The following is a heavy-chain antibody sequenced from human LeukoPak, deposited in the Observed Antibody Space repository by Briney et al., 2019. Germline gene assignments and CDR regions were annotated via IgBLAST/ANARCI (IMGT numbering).Heavy chain of an antibody. CDR3: ARGGTVRPRHNWFDP. V-gene: IGHV1-8*03. CDR1: GYTFTSYD. Sequence: ASVKVSCKASGYTFTSYDINWVRQATGQGLEWMGWMNPNSGNTGYAQKFQGRVTITRNNSISTAYMELSSLRSEDTAVYYCARGGTVRPRHNWFDPWGQGTLVTVSS. CDR2: MNPNSGNT. J-gene: IGHJ5*02. D-gene: IGHD4-11*01.